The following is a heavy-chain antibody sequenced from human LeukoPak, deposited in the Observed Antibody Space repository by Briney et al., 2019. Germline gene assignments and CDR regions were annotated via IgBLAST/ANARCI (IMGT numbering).Heavy chain of an antibody. V-gene: IGHV4-39*01. D-gene: IGHD3/OR15-3a*01. CDR3: ARQTGSGLFILP. CDR1: GVSISSSNSY. J-gene: IGHJ4*02. Sequence: PSETLSLTCTVSGVSISSSNSYWGWIRQPPGKGLEWIGSIYYSGNTYYNASLKSQVSISIDASKNQFSLRLTSVTAADTAVYYCARQTGSGLFILPGGQGTLVTVSS. CDR2: IYYSGNT.